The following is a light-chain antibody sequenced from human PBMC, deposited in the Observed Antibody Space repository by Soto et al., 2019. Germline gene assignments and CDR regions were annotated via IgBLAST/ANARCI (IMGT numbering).Light chain of an antibody. CDR1: QSVRSSY. Sequence: EILLTQSPGTLSLSPGERATLSCRASQSVRSSYLAWYQQKPGQAPRLLIYGASSRATGIPDRISGSGSGTDFTLTISRLEPEDFAVYYCQQYGSPPQTFGQGTKVDI. V-gene: IGKV3-20*01. CDR2: GAS. J-gene: IGKJ1*01. CDR3: QQYGSPPQT.